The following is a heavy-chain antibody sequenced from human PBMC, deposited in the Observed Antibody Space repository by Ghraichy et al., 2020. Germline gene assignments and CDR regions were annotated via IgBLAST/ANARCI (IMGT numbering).Heavy chain of an antibody. D-gene: IGHD2-8*01. V-gene: IGHV3-9*01. CDR3: VKDMNCANINCYDIE. CDR1: GFSFDDYA. J-gene: IGHJ4*02. Sequence: LSLTCVASGFSFDDYAMYWVRQAPGKGLEWVSSISWNSGSIGYADSVEGRFTVSRDNAKKSVYLQMNSLRAEDTALYYCVKDMNCANINCYDIEWGQGPLVTVSS. CDR2: ISWNSGSI.